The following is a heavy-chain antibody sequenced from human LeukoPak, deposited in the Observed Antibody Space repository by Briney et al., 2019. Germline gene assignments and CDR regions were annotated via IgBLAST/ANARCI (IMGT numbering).Heavy chain of an antibody. Sequence: GSLRLSCAASGFTFSLYYMNWIRQAPGKGLEWLSYISDSSTYTNYADSVKGRFTISRDNAKNSLYLQMNSLRAEDAAVYYCARSTLAPDAFDIWGQGTMVTVSS. J-gene: IGHJ3*02. CDR3: ARSTLAPDAFDI. CDR2: ISDSSTYT. D-gene: IGHD1-1*01. V-gene: IGHV3-11*03. CDR1: GFTFSLYY.